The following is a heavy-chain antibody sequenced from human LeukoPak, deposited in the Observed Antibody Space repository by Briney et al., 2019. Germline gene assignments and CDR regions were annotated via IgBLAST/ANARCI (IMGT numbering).Heavy chain of an antibody. CDR1: GFTFTSYY. J-gene: IGHJ4*02. CDR3: TRVSVHTSMVDDFDY. D-gene: IGHD5-18*01. Sequence: GASVKVSCKASGFTFTSYYMHWVRQAPGQGLEWMGIINPSGGSTSYAQKFQGRVTMTRDTSTSTVYMELSSLRSDDTAVYYCTRVSVHTSMVDDFDYWGQGTLVTVSA. V-gene: IGHV1-46*01. CDR2: INPSGGST.